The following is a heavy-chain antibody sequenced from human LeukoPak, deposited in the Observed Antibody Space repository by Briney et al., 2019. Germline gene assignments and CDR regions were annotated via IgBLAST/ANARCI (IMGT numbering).Heavy chain of an antibody. Sequence: GASVKVSCKASGYTFTGYYMHWVRQAPGQGLEWMGWINPNSGGTNYAQKFQGRVTMTRGTSTSTAFMELNRLTSDDTAMYYCARDLSSGGTSRKYYSYYYMDVWGEGTTVTVSS. J-gene: IGHJ6*03. D-gene: IGHD2-2*01. CDR3: ARDLSSGGTSRKYYSYYYMDV. CDR1: GYTFTGYY. V-gene: IGHV1-2*02. CDR2: INPNSGGT.